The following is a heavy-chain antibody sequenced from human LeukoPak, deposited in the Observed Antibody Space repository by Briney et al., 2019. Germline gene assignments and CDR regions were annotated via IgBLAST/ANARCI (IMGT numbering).Heavy chain of an antibody. CDR1: GFTFSSYA. Sequence: GRSLRLSCAASGFTFSSYAMHWVRQAPGKGLEWVAVISYDGSNKYYADSVKGRFTISRDNPKNSLYLQMNTLRAEDTAVYYCARDVSLDFWGQGTLVTVSS. V-gene: IGHV3-30-3*01. CDR2: ISYDGSNK. J-gene: IGHJ4*02. CDR3: ARDVSLDF.